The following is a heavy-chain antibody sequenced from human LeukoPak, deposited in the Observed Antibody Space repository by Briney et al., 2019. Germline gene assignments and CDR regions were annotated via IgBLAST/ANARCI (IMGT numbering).Heavy chain of an antibody. CDR3: ARDPIVPAALFDY. Sequence: GGSLRLSCAASGFTFSSYAMSWVRQAPGKGLEWVSSISSSSSYIYYADSVKGRFTISRDNAKNSLYLQMNSLRAEDTAVYYCARDPIVPAALFDYWGQGTLVTVSS. V-gene: IGHV3-21*01. CDR2: ISSSSSYI. CDR1: GFTFSSYA. J-gene: IGHJ4*02. D-gene: IGHD2-2*01.